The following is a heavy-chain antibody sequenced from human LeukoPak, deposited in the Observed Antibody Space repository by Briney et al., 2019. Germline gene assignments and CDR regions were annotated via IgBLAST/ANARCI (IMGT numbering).Heavy chain of an antibody. CDR1: GFTFSSYW. CDR3: TRAFPPAAPLYSSSIDY. D-gene: IGHD6-6*01. V-gene: IGHV3-49*04. Sequence: PGGSLRLSCAASGFTFSSYWMSWVRQAPGKGLEWVGFIRSKAYGGTTEYAASVKGRFTISRDDSKSIAYLQMNSLKTEDTAVYYCTRAFPPAAPLYSSSIDYWGQGTLVTVSS. CDR2: IRSKAYGGTT. J-gene: IGHJ4*02.